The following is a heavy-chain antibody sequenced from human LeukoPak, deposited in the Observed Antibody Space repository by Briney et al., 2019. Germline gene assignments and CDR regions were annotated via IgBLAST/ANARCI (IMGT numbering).Heavy chain of an antibody. Sequence: SVKVSCKASGGTFSSYAISWVRQAPGQGLEWMGGIIPIFGTANYAQKFQGRVTITADESTSTAYMELSSLRSEDTAVYYCARDYSGSYYRNTFDYWGQGTLVTVSS. V-gene: IGHV1-69*01. CDR1: GGTFSSYA. CDR3: ARDYSGSYYRNTFDY. J-gene: IGHJ4*02. CDR2: IIPIFGTA. D-gene: IGHD1-26*01.